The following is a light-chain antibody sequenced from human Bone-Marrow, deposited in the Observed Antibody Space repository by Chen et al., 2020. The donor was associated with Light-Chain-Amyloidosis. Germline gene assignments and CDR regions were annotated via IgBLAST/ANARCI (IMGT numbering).Light chain of an antibody. Sequence: SFELTQPPSVSVSPAQTARIPSSGDVLPTKYAYWYQQKPGQAPVLVIHRDTERPSGISERFSGSSSGTTATLTISGVQAEDEADYHCQSADSSGTYEVIFGGGTKLTVL. J-gene: IGLJ2*01. V-gene: IGLV3-25*03. CDR1: VLPTKY. CDR2: RDT. CDR3: QSADSSGTYEVI.